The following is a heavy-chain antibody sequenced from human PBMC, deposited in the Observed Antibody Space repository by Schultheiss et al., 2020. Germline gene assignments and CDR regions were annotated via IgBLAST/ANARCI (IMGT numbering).Heavy chain of an antibody. CDR1: GFTFSSYE. Sequence: GGSLRLSCAASGFTFSSYEMNWVRQAPGKGLEWVSYISSSGSTICYADSVKGRFTISRDNAKNSLYLQMNSLRAEDTAVYYCARGGEWELLLFDYWGQGTLVTVSS. J-gene: IGHJ4*02. CDR2: ISSSGSTI. D-gene: IGHD1-26*01. V-gene: IGHV3-48*03. CDR3: ARGGEWELLLFDY.